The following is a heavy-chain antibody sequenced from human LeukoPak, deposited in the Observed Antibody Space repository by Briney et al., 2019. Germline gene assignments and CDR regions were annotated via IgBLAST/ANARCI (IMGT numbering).Heavy chain of an antibody. Sequence: GASVKVSCKASGYTFTGYYMHWVRQAPGQGLEWMGWINPNSGGTNYAQKFQGRVTMTRDTSISTAYMELSRLRSGDTAVYYCARVPQYGDYGDYWGQGTLVTVSS. D-gene: IGHD4-17*01. CDR3: ARVPQYGDYGDY. J-gene: IGHJ4*02. V-gene: IGHV1-2*02. CDR2: INPNSGGT. CDR1: GYTFTGYY.